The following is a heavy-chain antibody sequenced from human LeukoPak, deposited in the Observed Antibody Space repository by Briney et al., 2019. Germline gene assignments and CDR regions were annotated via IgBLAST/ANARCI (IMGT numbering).Heavy chain of an antibody. Sequence: GGSPRLSCAASGFIFSSFGMHWVRQAPGKGLERVAVISYDGSNKYYADSVKGRFTISRDNSKNTLYLQMNSLRAEDTAVYYCARTGGLLFVSVGAFDIWGQGTMVTVSS. CDR1: GFIFSSFG. CDR3: ARTGGLLFVSVGAFDI. CDR2: ISYDGSNK. J-gene: IGHJ3*02. D-gene: IGHD2-21*02. V-gene: IGHV3-30*19.